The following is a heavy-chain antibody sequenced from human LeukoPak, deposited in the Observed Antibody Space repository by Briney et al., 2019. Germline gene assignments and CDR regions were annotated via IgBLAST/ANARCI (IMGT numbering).Heavy chain of an antibody. J-gene: IGHJ6*02. CDR2: IWYDGSNK. CDR3: ARSPKGDSYGMDV. V-gene: IGHV3-33*08. Sequence: GGSLRLSCAASGFTFSSYYMNWVRQAPGKGLEWVSVIWYDGSNKYYADSVKGRFTISRDNSKNALFLQINSLRAEDTAVYYCARSPKGDSYGMDVWGQGTTVTVSS. CDR1: GFTFSSYY.